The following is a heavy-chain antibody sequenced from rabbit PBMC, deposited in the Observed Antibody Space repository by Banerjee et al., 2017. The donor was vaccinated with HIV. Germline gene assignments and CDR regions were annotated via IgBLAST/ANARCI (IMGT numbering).Heavy chain of an antibody. CDR2: IYAGSSGST. Sequence: QEQLVESGGGLVQPEGSLTLTCTASGFSFSSSYYMCWVRQAPGKGLEWIGCIYAGSSGSTYYVSWAKGRFTISKTSSTTVTLQLNSLTAADTATYFCARAAASYGDAMNLWGPGTLVTVS. J-gene: IGHJ4*01. CDR3: ARAAASYGDAMNL. D-gene: IGHD6-1*01. CDR1: GFSFSSSYY. V-gene: IGHV1S45*01.